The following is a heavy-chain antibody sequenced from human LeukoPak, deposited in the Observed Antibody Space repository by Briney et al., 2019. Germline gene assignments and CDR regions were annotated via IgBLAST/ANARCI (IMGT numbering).Heavy chain of an antibody. CDR2: ISGNGGST. CDR3: AKDEGWYYDSSGYLSYFDY. Sequence: GGSLRLSCAASGFTFSSYAMSWVRQAPGKGLEWVSAISGNGGSTYYADSVKGRFTISRDNSKNTLYLQMNSLRAEDTAVYYCAKDEGWYYDSSGYLSYFDYWGQGTLVTVSS. D-gene: IGHD3-22*01. J-gene: IGHJ4*02. CDR1: GFTFSSYA. V-gene: IGHV3-23*01.